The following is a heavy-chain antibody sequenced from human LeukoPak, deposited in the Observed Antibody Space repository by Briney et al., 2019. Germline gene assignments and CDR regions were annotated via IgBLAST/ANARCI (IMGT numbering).Heavy chain of an antibody. D-gene: IGHD3-9*01. CDR2: INNDGIRTTT. V-gene: IGHV3-74*01. CDR3: ARGTSYYDTLSGYYNFYFDY. J-gene: IGHJ4*02. Sequence: GGSLRLSCAASGFAFSRFWMHWVRQAPGKGLEWVSRINNDGIRTTTNYADSVKGRFTISRDNVKNTLYLQMNGLRAEDTAVYYCARGTSYYDTLSGYYNFYFDYWGQGILVTVSS. CDR1: GFAFSRFW.